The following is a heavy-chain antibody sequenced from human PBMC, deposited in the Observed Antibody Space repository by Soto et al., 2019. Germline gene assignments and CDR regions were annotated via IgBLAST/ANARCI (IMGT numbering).Heavy chain of an antibody. CDR2: IIPIFGTA. CDR1: GGTFSSYA. CDR3: ASGENYDYVWGSYRYLDY. Sequence: VKVSCKASGGTFSSYAISWVRQAPGQGLEWMGGIIPIFGTANYAQKFQGRVTITADKSTSTAYMELSSLRSEDTAVYYCASGENYDYVWGSYRYLDYWGQGTLVTVSS. V-gene: IGHV1-69*06. J-gene: IGHJ4*02. D-gene: IGHD3-16*02.